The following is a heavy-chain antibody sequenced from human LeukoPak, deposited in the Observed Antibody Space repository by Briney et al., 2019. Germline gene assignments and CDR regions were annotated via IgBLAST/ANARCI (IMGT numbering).Heavy chain of an antibody. CDR3: VKSSEFYYDSRSDY. J-gene: IGHJ4*02. D-gene: IGHD3-22*01. Sequence: GGSLRLSCAASGFTVSSNYMSWVRQAPGKGLEWVSVIYSGGGTYYADSVKGRFTISRDNSKNTLYLQMSSLRAEDTAVYYCVKSSEFYYDSRSDYWGQGTLVTVSS. CDR2: IYSGGGT. V-gene: IGHV3-53*05. CDR1: GFTVSSNY.